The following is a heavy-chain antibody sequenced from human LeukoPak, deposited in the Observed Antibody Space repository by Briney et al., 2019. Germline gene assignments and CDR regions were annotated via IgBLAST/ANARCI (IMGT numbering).Heavy chain of an antibody. J-gene: IGHJ4*02. D-gene: IGHD6-19*01. CDR1: GYTFTGYY. CDR2: INPKSGGT. V-gene: IGHV1-2*02. Sequence: ASVKVSCKPSGYTFTGYYMHWVRQAPGQGLEWMGWINPKSGGTNYAQKFQGRVTMTRDTSINTAYMDLSSLRSDDTAVYYCATFSSGRSWGQGTLVTVSS. CDR3: ATFSSGRS.